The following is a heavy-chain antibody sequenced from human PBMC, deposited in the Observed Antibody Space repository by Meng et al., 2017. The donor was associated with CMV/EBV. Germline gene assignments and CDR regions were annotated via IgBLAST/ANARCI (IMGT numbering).Heavy chain of an antibody. CDR1: GVSFSGDY. CDR3: ARVTSYNWNQYNWFDP. D-gene: IGHD1-20*01. J-gene: IGHJ5*02. CDR2: SNHSGST. V-gene: IGHV4-34*01. Sequence: YGVSFSGDYWSWIRQPPGKGLEWIGESNHSGSTNYNPDLKSRVTISVDTSKNQFSLKLSSVTAADTAVYYCARVTSYNWNQYNWFDPWGQGTLVTVSS.